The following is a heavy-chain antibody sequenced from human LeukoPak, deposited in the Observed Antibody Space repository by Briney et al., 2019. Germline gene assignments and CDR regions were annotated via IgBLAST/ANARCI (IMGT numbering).Heavy chain of an antibody. D-gene: IGHD6-13*01. V-gene: IGHV3-23*01. J-gene: IGHJ4*02. CDR2: VSGSGDRM. CDR3: AKAAAAPGFDF. CDR1: GFTSSSYA. Sequence: GGSLRLSCAASGFTSSSYALNWVRQAPGKGLEWVATVSGSGDRMYHADSVKGRFTISRDNSKNTIYLQMNSLRDEDTALYYCAKAAAAPGFDFWGQGTLVTVSS.